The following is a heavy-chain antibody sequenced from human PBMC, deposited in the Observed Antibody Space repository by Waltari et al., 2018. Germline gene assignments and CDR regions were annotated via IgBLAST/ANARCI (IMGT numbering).Heavy chain of an antibody. CDR1: GGTFSNYA. J-gene: IGHJ4*02. CDR2: FIPILGIA. Sequence: QVQLVQSGAEVKKPGSSVKVSCKASGGTFSNYAISWVRQAPGQGLEWMGGFIPILGIANYAQKFQGRVTITADESTSTAYMELSSLRSEDRAVYYCARDLLAAADYWGQGTLVTVSS. D-gene: IGHD6-13*01. V-gene: IGHV1-69*04. CDR3: ARDLLAAADY.